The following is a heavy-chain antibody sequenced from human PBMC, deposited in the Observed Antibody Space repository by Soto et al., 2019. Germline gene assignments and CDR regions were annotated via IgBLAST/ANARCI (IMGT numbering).Heavy chain of an antibody. Sequence: VAEPTLMNSTQTVTLTSTFCGFSLSTIGVGVGWIRRPPGKALEWLALIYWNDDKRYSPPPKSRRTTTKDTSKTQVVLTRTNRGPVETATYYWGHIVAGALPSTYYYYVMDVWGQGTPSTVSS. CDR2: IYWNDDK. CDR3: GHIVAGALPSTYYYYVMDV. J-gene: IGHJ6*02. D-gene: IGHD6-25*01. V-gene: IGHV2-5*01. CDR1: GFSLSTIGVG.